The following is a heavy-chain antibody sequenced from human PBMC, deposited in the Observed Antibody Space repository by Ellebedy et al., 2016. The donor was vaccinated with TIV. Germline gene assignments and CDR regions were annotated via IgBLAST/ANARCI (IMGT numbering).Heavy chain of an antibody. CDR1: GFTFNHYG. V-gene: IGHV3-30*18. Sequence: PGGSLTLSCAASGFTFNHYGMHWVRQAPGKGLEWVAVASHDGANQYYAASVKDRVTISRDNSKNTLYLQMNSLRADDTAVYYCAKDNRICSGDCFGVAFDNWGQGTLVTVSS. CDR2: ASHDGANQ. CDR3: AKDNRICSGDCFGVAFDN. J-gene: IGHJ4*02. D-gene: IGHD2-21*02.